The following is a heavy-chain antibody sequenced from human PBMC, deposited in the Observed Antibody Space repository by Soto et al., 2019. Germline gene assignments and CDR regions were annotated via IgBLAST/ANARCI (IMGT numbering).Heavy chain of an antibody. J-gene: IGHJ3*02. V-gene: IGHV4-59*11. Sequence: SGHLSVTCTVSFGSMNNLYLHCVLPPPWKGLEWIGYVHHTGTTNYNPSLESRASISMDTSKNQFSLRLTSVTAADTAVYYCARSLVHQWLVHDAYDIWGQGTLVTVSS. CDR1: FGSMNNLY. CDR2: VHHTGTT. CDR3: ARSLVHQWLVHDAYDI. D-gene: IGHD6-19*01.